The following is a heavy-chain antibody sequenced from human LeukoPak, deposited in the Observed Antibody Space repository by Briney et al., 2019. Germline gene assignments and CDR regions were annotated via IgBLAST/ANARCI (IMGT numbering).Heavy chain of an antibody. D-gene: IGHD4-17*01. CDR3: ARETGGTVGSTDFDY. CDR2: ISYDGSNK. J-gene: IGHJ4*02. Sequence: GGSLRLSCAASGFTFSSYAMHWVRQAPGKGLEWVAVISYDGSNKYYTDSVKGRFTISRDNSKNTLYLQMNSLRAEDTAPYYCARETGGTVGSTDFDYWGQGTLVTVSS. CDR1: GFTFSSYA. V-gene: IGHV3-30-3*01.